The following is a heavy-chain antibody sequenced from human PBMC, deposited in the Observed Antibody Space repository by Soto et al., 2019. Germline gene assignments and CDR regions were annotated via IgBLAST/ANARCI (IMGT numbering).Heavy chain of an antibody. CDR2: IYYSGST. Sequence: SQTLSLTCTVSGGSISSYYWSWIRQPPGKGLEWIGYIYYSGSTNYNPSLKSRVTISVDTSKNQFSLKLSSVTAADTAVYYCARERAGTAYFYYDDMDVWGKGTTVTVSS. D-gene: IGHD1-7*01. V-gene: IGHV4-59*01. CDR1: GGSISSYY. J-gene: IGHJ6*03. CDR3: ARERAGTAYFYYDDMDV.